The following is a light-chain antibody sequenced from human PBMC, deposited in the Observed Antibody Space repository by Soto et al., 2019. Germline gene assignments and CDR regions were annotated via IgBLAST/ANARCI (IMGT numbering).Light chain of an antibody. J-gene: IGLJ1*01. CDR1: SSNIGAGYD. Sequence: QSVLTQPPSVSGAPGQRVTISCTGSSSNIGAGYDVHWYQQLPETAPKVVIYANSNRPSGVPDRFSGSKSGTSASLAITGLQAEDEADYSCQSYDSSLSGYVFGTGTKVTVL. CDR2: ANS. V-gene: IGLV1-40*01. CDR3: QSYDSSLSGYV.